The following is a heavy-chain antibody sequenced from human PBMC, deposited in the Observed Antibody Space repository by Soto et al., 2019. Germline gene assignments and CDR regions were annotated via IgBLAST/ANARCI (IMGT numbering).Heavy chain of an antibody. CDR3: AHRTIAAAWGDGMAV. CDR2: IYWDDDK. Sequence: QITLKESGPPLVKPTQTLTLTCTFSGFSLSTSGVGVGWIRQPPGKALEWLALIYWDDDKRYSPSLKSRLTIXXDXSXXQVVLTMTNMDPVDTATYYCAHRTIAAAWGDGMAVWGQGTTVTVSS. CDR1: GFSLSTSGVG. J-gene: IGHJ6*02. V-gene: IGHV2-5*02. D-gene: IGHD6-13*01.